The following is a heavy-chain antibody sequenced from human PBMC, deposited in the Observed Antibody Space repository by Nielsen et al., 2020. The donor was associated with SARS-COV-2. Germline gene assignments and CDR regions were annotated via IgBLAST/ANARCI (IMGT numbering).Heavy chain of an antibody. CDR2: ISYDGSNK. CDR1: GFTFSTYG. V-gene: IGHV3-30*18. D-gene: IGHD2-15*01. CDR3: AKDWTAIVVVPSGGVDY. J-gene: IGHJ4*02. Sequence: GGSLRLSCAASGFTFSTYGMHWVRQAPGKGLEWVAAISYDGSNKYYVDSVKGRFTISRDHSKNTLYLQMSSLREEDTAVYYCAKDWTAIVVVPSGGVDYWGQGTLVTVSS.